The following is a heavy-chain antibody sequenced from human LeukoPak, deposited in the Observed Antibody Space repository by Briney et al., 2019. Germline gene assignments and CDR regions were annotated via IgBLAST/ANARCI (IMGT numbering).Heavy chain of an antibody. CDR1: GFTISTYW. J-gene: IGHJ4*02. CDR2: IKADGSRQ. Sequence: PGGSLRLSCAASGFTISTYWLSWVRQTAGKGLEWVANIKADGSRQYYLDSMKGGFTISGASAKKSAYRQMTVLSAEETVVYCCAGSSGWLFDYWGQGSLVAASS. V-gene: IGHV3-7*01. D-gene: IGHD6-19*01. CDR3: AGSSGWLFDY.